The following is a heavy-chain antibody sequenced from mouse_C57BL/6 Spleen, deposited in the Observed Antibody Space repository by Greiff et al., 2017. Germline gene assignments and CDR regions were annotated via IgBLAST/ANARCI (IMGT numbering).Heavy chain of an antibody. V-gene: IGHV3-6*01. Sequence: EVQLQQSGPGLVKPSQSLSLTCSVTGYSITSGYYWNWIRQFPGNKLEWMGYISYDGSNNYNPSLKNRISITRDTSKNQFFLKLNSVTTEDTATYYCARGPIYYGSSHWYFDVWGTGTTVTVSS. J-gene: IGHJ1*03. CDR3: ARGPIYYGSSHWYFDV. CDR2: ISYDGSN. CDR1: GYSITSGYY. D-gene: IGHD1-1*01.